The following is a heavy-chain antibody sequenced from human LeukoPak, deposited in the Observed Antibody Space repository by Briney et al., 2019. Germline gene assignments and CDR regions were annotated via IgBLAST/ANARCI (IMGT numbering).Heavy chain of an antibody. V-gene: IGHV3-21*01. D-gene: IGHD2-2*01. CDR1: GFTFSSYS. J-gene: IGHJ4*02. CDR2: ISSSSSYI. CDR3: ARDILSYLPAGGY. Sequence: GGSLRLSCAASGFTFSSYSMNWVRQAPGKGLEWVSSISSSSSYIYYADSVKGRFTISRDNAKNSLYLQMNSLRAEDTAVYYCARDILSYLPAGGYWGQGTLVTVSS.